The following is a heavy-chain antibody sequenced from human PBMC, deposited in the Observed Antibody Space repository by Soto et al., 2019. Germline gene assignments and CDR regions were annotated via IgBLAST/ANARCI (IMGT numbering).Heavy chain of an antibody. V-gene: IGHV1-18*01. J-gene: IGHJ6*02. Sequence: QVQLVQSGAEVKKPGSSVKVSCKASGGSFDSHAISWVRQAPGQGLEWMGWISAYNGNTNYAQKLQGRVTMTTDTSTSTAYMELRSLRSDDTAVYYCARDADLDCSGGSCFWDYYYYGMDVWGQGTTVTVSS. CDR3: ARDADLDCSGGSCFWDYYYYGMDV. D-gene: IGHD2-15*01. CDR1: GGSFDSHA. CDR2: ISAYNGNT.